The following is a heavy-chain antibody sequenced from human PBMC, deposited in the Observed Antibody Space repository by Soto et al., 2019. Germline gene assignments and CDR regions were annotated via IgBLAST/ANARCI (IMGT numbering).Heavy chain of an antibody. CDR3: ARQPALLRYIDWLLHLDY. CDR2: IYYSGST. V-gene: IGHV4-39*01. Sequence: PSETLSLTCIVSGGSISSSSYYWGWIRQPPEKGLEWIGSIYYSGSTYYNQSLKSRVTISADTSKNQFSLKLTSVTAADTAVYYCARQPALLRYIDWLLHLDYWGQGTLVTVSS. CDR1: GGSISSSSYY. D-gene: IGHD3-9*01. J-gene: IGHJ4*02.